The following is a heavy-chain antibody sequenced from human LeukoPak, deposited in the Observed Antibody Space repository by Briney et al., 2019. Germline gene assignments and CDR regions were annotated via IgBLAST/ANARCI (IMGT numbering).Heavy chain of an antibody. V-gene: IGHV1-18*01. D-gene: IGHD3-10*01. CDR3: ARAVFGELLYYFDY. J-gene: IGHJ4*02. CDR1: GYTFTSYG. CDR2: ISAYNGNT. Sequence: ASVKVSCKASGYTFTSYGISWVRQAPGQGLEWMGWISAYNGNTNYAQKLQGRVTMTTDTSTSTAYMELRSLRSDDTAVYYCARAVFGELLYYFDYWGQGTLVTVSS.